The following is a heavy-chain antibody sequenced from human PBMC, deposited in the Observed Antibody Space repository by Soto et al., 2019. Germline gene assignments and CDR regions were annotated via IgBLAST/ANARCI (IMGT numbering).Heavy chain of an antibody. CDR1: GFTFSSYG. CDR3: AKGLQD. CDR2: ISYDGSNK. D-gene: IGHD5-12*01. J-gene: IGHJ4*02. V-gene: IGHV3-30*18. Sequence: QVQLVESGGGVVQPGRSLRLSCAASGFTFSSYGMHWVRQAPGKGLEWVAVISYDGSNKYYADSVKGRFTISRDNSKNTLYLHMNSLRAEDTAVYYCAKGLQDWGQGTLVAVSS.